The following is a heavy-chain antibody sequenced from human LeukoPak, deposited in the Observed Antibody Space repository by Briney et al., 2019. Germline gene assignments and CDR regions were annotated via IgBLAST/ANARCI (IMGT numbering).Heavy chain of an antibody. CDR2: IIPIFGTA. CDR1: GGTFSSYA. V-gene: IGHV1-69*13. Sequence: GASVKVSCKASGGTFSSYAISWVRQAPGQGLEWMGGIIPIFGTANYAQKFQGRVTITADESTSTAYMELSSLRPEDTAVYYCAGARANTAAGFDYWGRGTLVTVSS. J-gene: IGHJ4*02. D-gene: IGHD6-13*01. CDR3: AGARANTAAGFDY.